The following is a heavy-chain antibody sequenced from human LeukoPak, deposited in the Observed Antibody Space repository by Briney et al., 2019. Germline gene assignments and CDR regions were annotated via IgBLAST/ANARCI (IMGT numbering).Heavy chain of an antibody. CDR3: AKDEATSGGGLAS. Sequence: GRSLRLSCAASGFTFSHYAFHWVRQAPGKGLEWVAVIWSDATNQFYADSVKGRFTISRDNSRNTLFLHMSSLRADDTAVYYCAKDEATSGGGLASWGQGTLVTVSS. V-gene: IGHV3-33*06. CDR2: IWSDATNQ. J-gene: IGHJ4*02. CDR1: GFTFSHYA. D-gene: IGHD3-16*01.